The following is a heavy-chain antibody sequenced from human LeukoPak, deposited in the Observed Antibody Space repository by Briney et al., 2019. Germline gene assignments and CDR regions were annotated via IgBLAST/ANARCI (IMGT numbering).Heavy chain of an antibody. Sequence: SSETLSLTCTVSGGSVSSYYWSWIRQPAGKGLEWIGRIYISGNTNYNPSLKSRVTISVDTSKNQFSLKLSSVTAADTAVYYCARVSGRFTWYFDLWGRGTLVTVSS. CDR1: GGSVSSYY. CDR3: ARVSGRFTWYFDL. CDR2: IYISGNT. V-gene: IGHV4-4*07. J-gene: IGHJ2*01.